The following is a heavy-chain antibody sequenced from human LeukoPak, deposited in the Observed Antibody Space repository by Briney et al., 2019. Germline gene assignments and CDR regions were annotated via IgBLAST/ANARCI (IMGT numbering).Heavy chain of an antibody. J-gene: IGHJ6*02. D-gene: IGHD2-2*02. CDR2: ISCDGSNK. V-gene: IGHV3-30-3*01. Sequence: GGSLRLSCAASGFTFSSYAMHWVRQAPGKGLEWVAVISCDGSNKYYADSVKGRFTISRDNSKNTLYLQMNSLRAEDTAVYYCARDAGDIVVVPAAISYYYGMDVWGQGTTVTVSS. CDR1: GFTFSSYA. CDR3: ARDAGDIVVVPAAISYYYGMDV.